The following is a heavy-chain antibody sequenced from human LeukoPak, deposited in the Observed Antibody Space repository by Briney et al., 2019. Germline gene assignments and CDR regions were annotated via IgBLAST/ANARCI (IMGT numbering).Heavy chain of an antibody. CDR1: GGSFSGYY. D-gene: IGHD3-10*01. V-gene: IGHV4-34*01. CDR3: ANGRKNYYGSGLDYYYYGMDV. Sequence: SETLSLTCAVYGGSFSGYYWSWIRQPPGKGLEWIGEINHSGNTNYNPSLKSRVTISVDTSKNQFSLKLSSVTAADTAVYYCANGRKNYYGSGLDYYYYGMDVWGQGTTVTVSS. CDR2: INHSGNT. J-gene: IGHJ6*02.